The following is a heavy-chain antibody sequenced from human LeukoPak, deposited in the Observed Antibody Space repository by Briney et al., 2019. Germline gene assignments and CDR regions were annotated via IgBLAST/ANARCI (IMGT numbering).Heavy chain of an antibody. CDR2: INPSGGST. V-gene: IGHV1-46*01. CDR1: GYTFTSYY. Sequence: ESSVKVSCKASGYTFTSYYMLWVRQARGQGLEWMGIINPSGGSTSYAQKFQGRVTMTRDTSTSTVYMELSSLRSEDTAVYYCAREGDVDTATWHWFDPWGQGTLVTVSS. J-gene: IGHJ5*02. CDR3: AREGDVDTATWHWFDP. D-gene: IGHD5-18*01.